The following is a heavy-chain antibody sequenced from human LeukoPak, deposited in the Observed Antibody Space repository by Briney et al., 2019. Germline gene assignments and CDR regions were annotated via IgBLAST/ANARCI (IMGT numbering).Heavy chain of an antibody. CDR3: ARTQGDYYDSSGYYCPPVDFDY. Sequence: ASVKVSCKASGYTFTSYGISWVRQAPGQGLEWMGWISAYNGNTNYAQKLQGRVTMTTDTSTSTAYMELRSLRSDDTAVYYCARTQGDYYDSSGYYCPPVDFDYWGQGTLVTVSS. CDR2: ISAYNGNT. CDR1: GYTFTSYG. D-gene: IGHD3-22*01. J-gene: IGHJ4*02. V-gene: IGHV1-18*01.